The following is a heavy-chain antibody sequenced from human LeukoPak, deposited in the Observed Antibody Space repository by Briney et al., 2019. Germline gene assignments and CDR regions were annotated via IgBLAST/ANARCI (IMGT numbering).Heavy chain of an antibody. V-gene: IGHV3-30*03. Sequence: GGSLRLSCAASGFTFTTYGMHWVRQAPGKGLEWVAIISYDETYKYYVDSVKGRFTISRDNSKNTLYLQMDSLTPEDTAVYYCARDYPYYDFWRASLGGQYYFDYWGQGTLVTVSS. CDR1: GFTFTTYG. J-gene: IGHJ4*02. CDR2: ISYDETYK. CDR3: ARDYPYYDFWRASLGGQYYFDY. D-gene: IGHD3-3*01.